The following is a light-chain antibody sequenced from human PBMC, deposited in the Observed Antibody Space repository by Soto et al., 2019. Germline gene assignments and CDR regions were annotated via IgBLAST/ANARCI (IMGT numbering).Light chain of an antibody. CDR2: SAS. V-gene: IGKV3-15*01. Sequence: EIVMTQSPVTLSVSPGETVTLSCRASQSLRSNLAWYQKKPGQTPRLLIYSASIRAAATPARFSGSGAGTNFSLTISSLPSDDFAVYYCQQHDKLTSAFGQGTKVDLK. J-gene: IGKJ1*01. CDR1: QSLRSN. CDR3: QQHDKLTSA.